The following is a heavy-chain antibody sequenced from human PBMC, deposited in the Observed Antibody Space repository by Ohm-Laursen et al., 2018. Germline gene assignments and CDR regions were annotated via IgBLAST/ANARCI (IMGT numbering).Heavy chain of an antibody. CDR3: TTIGQWLVMFQH. CDR2: ISGSGGST. CDR1: GFTFSSYA. D-gene: IGHD6-19*01. J-gene: IGHJ1*01. V-gene: IGHV3-23*01. Sequence: SLRLSCAASGFTFSSYAMSWVRQAPGKGLEWVSAISGSGGSTYYADSVKGRFTISRDNSKNTLYLQMNSLRAEDTAVYFCTTIGQWLVMFQHWGQGTLVTVSS.